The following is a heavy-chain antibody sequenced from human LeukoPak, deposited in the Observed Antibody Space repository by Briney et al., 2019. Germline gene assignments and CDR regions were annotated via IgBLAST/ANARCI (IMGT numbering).Heavy chain of an antibody. D-gene: IGHD1-14*01. J-gene: IGHJ6*02. V-gene: IGHV3-21*01. CDR3: ARDNPLSHGMVV. CDR1: GFTFSSYS. CDR2: ISSSSSYI. Sequence: PGGSLRLSCAASGFTFSSYSMNWVRQAPGKGLEWVSSISSSSSYIYYADSVKGRFTISRDNAKNSLYLQMNSLRAEDTAVYYCARDNPLSHGMVVWGQGTTVTVSS.